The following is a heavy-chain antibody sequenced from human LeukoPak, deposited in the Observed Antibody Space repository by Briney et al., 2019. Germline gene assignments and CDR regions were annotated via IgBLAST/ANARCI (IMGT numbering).Heavy chain of an antibody. CDR1: GFTFRSYL. CDR3: ARESYSGRYCLNDY. J-gene: IGHJ4*02. Sequence: PGRSLRLSCTVSGFTFRSYLMHWVRQAPGKGLEWVAVISHDATNVYYTDSVKGRFTISRDNSENTLFLQMNNLGGEDTAVYYCARESYSGRYCLNDYWGQGTLVTVSS. V-gene: IGHV3-30*10. CDR2: ISHDATNV. D-gene: IGHD1-26*01.